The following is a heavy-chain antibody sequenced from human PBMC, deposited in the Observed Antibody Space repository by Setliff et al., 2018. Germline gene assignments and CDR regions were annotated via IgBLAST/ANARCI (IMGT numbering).Heavy chain of an antibody. CDR1: GGTFSSYA. CDR3: ARDGGGDSDAFDI. CDR2: IIPIFGTA. V-gene: IGHV1-69*13. D-gene: IGHD3-16*01. Sequence: SVKVSCKASGGTFSSYAISWVRQAPGQGLEWMGGIIPIFGTANYAQKFQGRVTITADESTSTTYMELSSLRSEDTAVYFCARDGGGDSDAFDIWGQGTMVTVSS. J-gene: IGHJ3*02.